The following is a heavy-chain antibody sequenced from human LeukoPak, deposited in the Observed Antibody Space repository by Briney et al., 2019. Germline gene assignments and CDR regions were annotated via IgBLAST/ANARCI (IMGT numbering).Heavy chain of an antibody. Sequence: SETLSLTCTVSGGSISSSSYYWGWIRKPPGKGLEWIGSIYHRGRTYYSPSLKSRVTISVDTSNNQFSLKLSSVTAADTAVYYCSYEPGIAVAGVDYWGQGTLVTVSS. CDR2: IYHRGRT. D-gene: IGHD6-19*01. V-gene: IGHV4-39*03. CDR1: GGSISSSSYY. CDR3: SYEPGIAVAGVDY. J-gene: IGHJ4*02.